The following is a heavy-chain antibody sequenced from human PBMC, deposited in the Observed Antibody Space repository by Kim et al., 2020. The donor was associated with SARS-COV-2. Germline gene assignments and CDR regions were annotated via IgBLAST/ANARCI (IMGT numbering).Heavy chain of an antibody. CDR3: AKGRTGTPRGMDV. V-gene: IGHV3-9*01. Sequence: YADSVKGRFTISRDNAKNSLYLQMNSLRAEDTALYYCAKGRTGTPRGMDVWGQGTTVTVSS. D-gene: IGHD1-7*01. J-gene: IGHJ6*02.